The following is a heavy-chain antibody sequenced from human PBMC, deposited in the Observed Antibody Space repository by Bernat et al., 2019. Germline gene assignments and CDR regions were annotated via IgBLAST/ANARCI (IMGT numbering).Heavy chain of an antibody. CDR2: IYSGGNT. J-gene: IGHJ5*02. D-gene: IGHD6-19*01. CDR1: GFSISSSY. CDR3: VREGIALAGTHKWFDP. V-gene: IGHV3-53*01. Sequence: EVQLVESGGGLIPPGGSLRLSCAVSGFSISSSYMTWVRRPPGKGLEWVSLIYSGGNTYYADSVKGRFTISRDNAKNTLFLQMNSLRADDTAVYYCVREGIALAGTHKWFDPWGQGTLVTVSS.